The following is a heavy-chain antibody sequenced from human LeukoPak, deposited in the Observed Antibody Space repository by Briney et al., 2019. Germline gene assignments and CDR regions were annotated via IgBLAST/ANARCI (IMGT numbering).Heavy chain of an antibody. D-gene: IGHD2-2*02. Sequence: SETLSLTCTVSGDSISSGDYYWTWIRQPPGKGLEWIGSIYHSGSTYYNPSLKSRVTISVDRSKNQFSLKLSSVTAADTAVYYCASLYCSSTSCYRPFDYWGQGTLVTVSS. V-gene: IGHV4-39*07. CDR2: IYHSGST. CDR1: GDSISSGDYY. J-gene: IGHJ4*02. CDR3: ASLYCSSTSCYRPFDY.